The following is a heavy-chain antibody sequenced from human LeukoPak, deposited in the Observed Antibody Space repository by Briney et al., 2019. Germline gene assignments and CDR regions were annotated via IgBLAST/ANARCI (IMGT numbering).Heavy chain of an antibody. V-gene: IGHV4-34*01. CDR2: INHSGST. D-gene: IGHD2-21*02. Sequence: SETLSLTCAVYGGSFSGYYWSWIRQPPGKGLEWIGEINHSGSTNYNPSLKSRVTISVDTSKNQFSLKLSSVTAADTAVYSCARDPGDCGGDCYSPPRAFDIWCQGTMVSVSS. J-gene: IGHJ3*02. CDR3: ARDPGDCGGDCYSPPRAFDI. CDR1: GGSFSGYY.